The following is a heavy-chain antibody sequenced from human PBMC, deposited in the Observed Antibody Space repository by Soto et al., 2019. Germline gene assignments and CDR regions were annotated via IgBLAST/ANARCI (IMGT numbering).Heavy chain of an antibody. CDR2: ISYDGSNK. CDR3: AKNSLYVWNYYYYGMDV. CDR1: GFTFSSYG. Sequence: SLRLSCAASGFTFSSYGMHWVRQAPGKGLEWVAVISYDGSNKYYADSVKGRFTISRDNSKNTLYLQMNSLRAEDTAVYYCAKNSLYVWNYYYYGMDVWGQGTTVTVSS. D-gene: IGHD1-1*01. V-gene: IGHV3-30*18. J-gene: IGHJ6*02.